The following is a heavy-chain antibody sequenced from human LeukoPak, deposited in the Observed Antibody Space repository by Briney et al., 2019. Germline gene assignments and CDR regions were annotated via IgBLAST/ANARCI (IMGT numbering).Heavy chain of an antibody. D-gene: IGHD6-13*01. Sequence: PGGSLRLSCAASGFTFSSYWMSWVRQAPGKGLEWVANIKQDGSEKYYVDSVKGRFTISRDNAKNSLYLQMNSLRAEVTAVYYCARDKRSIAAAYAGVYWGQGTLVTVSS. CDR2: IKQDGSEK. CDR1: GFTFSSYW. CDR3: ARDKRSIAAAYAGVY. V-gene: IGHV3-7*01. J-gene: IGHJ4*02.